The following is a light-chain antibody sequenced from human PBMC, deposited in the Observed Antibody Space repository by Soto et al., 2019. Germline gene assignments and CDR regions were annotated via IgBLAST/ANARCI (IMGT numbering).Light chain of an antibody. J-gene: IGKJ1*01. CDR1: QTISSW. CDR3: QHHRSYSEA. Sequence: DIQMTQSPSTLYGSVGDRVTITCRASQTISSWLAWYQQKPGKAPKLLIYKASTLKSGVPSRFSGSGSGTEFTLTISSLQPDDFATYYCQHHRSYSEAFGQGTKVELK. CDR2: KAS. V-gene: IGKV1-5*03.